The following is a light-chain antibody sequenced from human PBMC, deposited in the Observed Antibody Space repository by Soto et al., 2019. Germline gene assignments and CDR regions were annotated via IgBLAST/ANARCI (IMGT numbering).Light chain of an antibody. V-gene: IGKV2-28*01. CDR2: LGS. Sequence: DFVMTQSPLSLPVTPGEPASISCRSSQSLLHNNGYNYLDWYLQKPGQSPQLLIYLGSNRASGVPDRFSGSGSGTDFTLKISRVEAEDVGVYYCMQALQTPPTFGQGTKVEIK. CDR3: MQALQTPPT. CDR1: QSLLHNNGYNY. J-gene: IGKJ1*01.